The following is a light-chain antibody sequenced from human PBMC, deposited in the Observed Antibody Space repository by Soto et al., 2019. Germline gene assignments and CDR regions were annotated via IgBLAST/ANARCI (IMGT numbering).Light chain of an antibody. CDR2: GAS. J-gene: IGKJ2*01. V-gene: IGKV3-15*01. CDR1: QTVTDN. Sequence: EVVMTQSPATLSVSPGERATLSCRASQTVTDNLAGYQQKPGQAPRLLIYGASTRATGVPARFSGSGSGTEFTLSISSLQSEDFAVYYCQQYYSWPPYTFGQGTKLEI. CDR3: QQYYSWPPYT.